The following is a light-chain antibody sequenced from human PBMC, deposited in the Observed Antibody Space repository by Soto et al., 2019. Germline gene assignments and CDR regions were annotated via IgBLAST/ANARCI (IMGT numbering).Light chain of an antibody. J-gene: IGKJ5*01. CDR1: QSVSSNY. V-gene: IGKV3D-7*01. CDR2: GAS. Sequence: EIVLTQSPGTLSLSAGERATLSCRASQSVSSNYFAWFQQRPGQAPRLLIYGASTRATGIPARFSGSGRGSGTDFTLTISSLQPEDFAVYYCQQDYNLPITFGQGTRLEIK. CDR3: QQDYNLPIT.